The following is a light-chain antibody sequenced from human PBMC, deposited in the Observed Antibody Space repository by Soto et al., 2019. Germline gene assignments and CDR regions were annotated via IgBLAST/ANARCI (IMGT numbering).Light chain of an antibody. CDR2: GAS. Sequence: ETVFTQSPSTLSLSPGERATLSCRAIQSVSSGYLAWYQQKPGQAPRLLIYGASRRATGIPDRFSGSGSGTDFTLTISRLEPEDFAVYSCQQYGSSPPWTFGQGAKVDIK. J-gene: IGKJ1*01. CDR3: QQYGSSPPWT. CDR1: QSVSSGY. V-gene: IGKV3-20*01.